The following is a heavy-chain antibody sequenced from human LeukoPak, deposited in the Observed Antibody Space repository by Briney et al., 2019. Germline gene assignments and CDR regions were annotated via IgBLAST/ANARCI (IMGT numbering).Heavy chain of an antibody. V-gene: IGHV4-59*01. Sequence: SETLSLTCRASGGSISSYYWSWIRQPPGKGLEWIGYLYYSGSTNSNPSLKSRVTMSLDTSKNQFSLKLRSVTAADTAVYYCARGGSGISNAFDIWGQGTMVTVSS. J-gene: IGHJ3*02. CDR3: ARGGSGISNAFDI. CDR1: GGSISSYY. CDR2: LYYSGST. D-gene: IGHD3-10*01.